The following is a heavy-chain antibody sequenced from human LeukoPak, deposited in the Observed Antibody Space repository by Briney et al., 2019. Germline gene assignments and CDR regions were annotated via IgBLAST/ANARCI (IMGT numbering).Heavy chain of an antibody. CDR3: ARDGSGSHLFDY. J-gene: IGHJ4*02. Sequence: SETLSLTCTVSGGSVSSGGYLWSWIRQPPGKGLEWIGYVSYSGSTNYNPSLKSQVSISVDKSKNQFSLKLSSVTAADTGVYYCARDGSGSHLFDYWGQGTLVTVSS. CDR1: GGSVSSGGYL. D-gene: IGHD3-10*01. CDR2: VSYSGST. V-gene: IGHV4-61*08.